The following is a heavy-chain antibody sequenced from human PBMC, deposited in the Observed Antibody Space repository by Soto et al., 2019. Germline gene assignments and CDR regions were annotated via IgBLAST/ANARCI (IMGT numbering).Heavy chain of an antibody. D-gene: IGHD5-12*01. CDR2: SNGPGDMT. CDR3: AKDDGYDHWFFDS. Sequence: EVQLLESGGGLVQPGGSQRLSCDASGFTFSDFAMSWVRQAPGKGLEWVASSNGPGDMTYYAGSVWRRCTISRDKSTNTMSLHVKIPSPEDAAVYYCAKDDGYDHWFFDSWGRGTLVTGSS. V-gene: IGHV3-23*01. CDR1: GFTFSDFA. J-gene: IGHJ4*02.